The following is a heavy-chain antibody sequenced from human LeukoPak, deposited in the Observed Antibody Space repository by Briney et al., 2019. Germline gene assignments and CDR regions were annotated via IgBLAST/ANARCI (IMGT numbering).Heavy chain of an antibody. CDR2: IYYSGST. CDR1: GGSISGDY. J-gene: IGHJ4*02. Sequence: SETLSLTCTVSGGSISGDYWSWIPQPPGKGLEWIGYIYYSGSTNYNPSLKSRVTISVDTSKNQYSLRLTSVTAADTAVYYCARDRGHFDYWGQGTLVTVSS. V-gene: IGHV4-59*01. CDR3: ARDRGHFDY. D-gene: IGHD1-26*01.